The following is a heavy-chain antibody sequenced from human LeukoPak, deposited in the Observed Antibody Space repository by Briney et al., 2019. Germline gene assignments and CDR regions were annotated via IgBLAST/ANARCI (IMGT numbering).Heavy chain of an antibody. V-gene: IGHV4-61*02. CDR3: ARGSGWNSFDP. CDR2: IYSNGWT. J-gene: IGHJ5*02. Sequence: SETLSLTCTVSGGSISTDLYYWTWIRQPPGKGLEWIGRIYSNGWTDYNPPLKSRVSISIDTSKNHFSLKMSLATAADTALYYCARGSGWNSFDPWGQGTLVTVSS. D-gene: IGHD6-19*01. CDR1: GGSISTDLYY.